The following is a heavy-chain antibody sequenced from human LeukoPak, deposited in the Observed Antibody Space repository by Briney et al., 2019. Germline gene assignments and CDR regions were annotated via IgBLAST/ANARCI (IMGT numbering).Heavy chain of an antibody. V-gene: IGHV4-34*01. J-gene: IGHJ4*02. Sequence: PSETLSLTCAVYGGSFSGYYWSWIRQPPGKGLEWIGEINHSGSTNYNPSLKSRVTISVDTSKNQFSLKLSSVTAADTAVYYCASFTGAAALFDYWGQGTLATVSS. CDR2: INHSGST. D-gene: IGHD6-13*01. CDR1: GGSFSGYY. CDR3: ASFTGAAALFDY.